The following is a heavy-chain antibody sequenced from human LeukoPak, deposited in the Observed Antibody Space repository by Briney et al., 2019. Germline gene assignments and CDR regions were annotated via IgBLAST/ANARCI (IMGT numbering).Heavy chain of an antibody. CDR1: GFTFSNAW. Sequence: GGSLRLSCAASGFTFSNAWMSWVRQAPGKGLEWVGRIKSKTDGETTDYAAPVKGRFTISRDDSKNTLYLQMNSLKTEDTAVYYCTTARPGYCSSTSCYMGYYYYYYGMDVWGQGTTVTVSS. V-gene: IGHV3-15*01. CDR2: IKSKTDGETT. D-gene: IGHD2-2*02. J-gene: IGHJ6*02. CDR3: TTARPGYCSSTSCYMGYYYYYYGMDV.